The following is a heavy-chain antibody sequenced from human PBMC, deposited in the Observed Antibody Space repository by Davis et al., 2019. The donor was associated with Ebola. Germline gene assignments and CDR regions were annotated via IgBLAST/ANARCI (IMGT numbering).Heavy chain of an antibody. J-gene: IGHJ6*02. CDR3: ARRILAPSRGGMDV. V-gene: IGHV3-21*01. D-gene: IGHD2/OR15-2a*01. CDR2: ISSSSSYI. CDR1: GFTFGSYS. Sequence: GESLKISCAASGFTFGSYSMNWVRQAPGKGLEWVAYISSSSSYIYYADSVKDRFIISRDNAHSSLYLQLNSLRDEDTAVYFCARRILAPSRGGMDVWGRGTTVIVSS.